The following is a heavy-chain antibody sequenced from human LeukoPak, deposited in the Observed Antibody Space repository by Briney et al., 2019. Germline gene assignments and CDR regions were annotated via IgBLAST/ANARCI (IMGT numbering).Heavy chain of an antibody. CDR1: GFTFSSYW. CDR3: ARGHCSGGSCYGIDGDY. J-gene: IGHJ4*02. Sequence: KSGGSLRLSCAASGFTFSSYWMNWVRQAPGKGLEWVSSISSSSSYIYYADSVKGRFTISRDNAKNSLYLQMNSLRAEDTAVYYCARGHCSGGSCYGIDGDYWGQGTLVTVSS. CDR2: ISSSSSYI. D-gene: IGHD2-15*01. V-gene: IGHV3-21*01.